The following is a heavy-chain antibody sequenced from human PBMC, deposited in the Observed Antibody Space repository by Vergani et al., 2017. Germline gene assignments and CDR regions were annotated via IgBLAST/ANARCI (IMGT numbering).Heavy chain of an antibody. D-gene: IGHD2-15*01. Sequence: EVQLVETGGGLIQPGGSLRLSCAASGFTVSSNYMSWVRQAPGKGLEWVSVIYSGGSTYYADSLKGRFTSSRDNSKNTLYLQMNSLRGEDTAVYYCARDQCSVGSCYSRLGMDVWGQGTTVTVSS. CDR1: GFTVSSNY. CDR3: ARDQCSVGSCYSRLGMDV. V-gene: IGHV3-53*02. J-gene: IGHJ6*02. CDR2: IYSGGST.